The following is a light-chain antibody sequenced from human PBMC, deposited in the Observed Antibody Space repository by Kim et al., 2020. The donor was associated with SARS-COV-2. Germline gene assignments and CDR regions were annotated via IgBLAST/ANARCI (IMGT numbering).Light chain of an antibody. CDR1: GSDVGGYNY. CDR2: DVS. Sequence: GQWTTISCTGTGSDVGGYNYVSWYQQHPGKAPKLMIYDVSNRPSGVSNRFSGSKSGNTASLTISGLQAEDEADYYCSSYTSSSTPVFGGGTQLTVL. CDR3: SSYTSSSTPV. V-gene: IGLV2-14*03. J-gene: IGLJ2*01.